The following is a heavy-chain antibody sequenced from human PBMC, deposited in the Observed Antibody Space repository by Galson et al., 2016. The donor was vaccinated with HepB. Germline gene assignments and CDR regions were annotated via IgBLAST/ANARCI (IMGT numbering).Heavy chain of an antibody. CDR1: GGSVSSGSYY. CDR2: VYSSGGT. V-gene: IGHV4-61*02. J-gene: IGHJ4*02. Sequence: TLSLTCSVSGGSVSSGSYYWTWIRQPAGKGLEWIGRVYSSGGTNYNPSLRSRVTISADTSKNQFSLTMSSVTAADTAVYYCARLAAGGFDYYWGQGTLVTVSS. D-gene: IGHD6-13*01. CDR3: ARLAAGGFDYY.